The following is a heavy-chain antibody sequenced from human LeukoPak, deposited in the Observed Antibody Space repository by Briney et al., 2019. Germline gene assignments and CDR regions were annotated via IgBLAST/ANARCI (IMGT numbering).Heavy chain of an antibody. CDR3: ARLGYCSGGSCYSAALDY. V-gene: IGHV3-7*01. D-gene: IGHD2-15*01. Sequence: GGSLRLSCATSGFTFSSNWMSWVRHVPGRGLDWVADIKPDGSAEYYAASVKGRFTVSRDNAKNSLYLQMNSLRVEDTAVYYCARLGYCSGGSCYSAALDYWGQGTLVTVSS. CDR2: IKPDGSAE. J-gene: IGHJ4*02. CDR1: GFTFSSNW.